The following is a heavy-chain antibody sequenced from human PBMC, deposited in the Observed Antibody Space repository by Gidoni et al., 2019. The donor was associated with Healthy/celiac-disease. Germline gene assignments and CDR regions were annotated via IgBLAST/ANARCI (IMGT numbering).Heavy chain of an antibody. J-gene: IGHJ3*02. D-gene: IGHD3-10*01. CDR2: ISWNSGSI. V-gene: IGHV3-9*01. CDR1: GFTFDDYA. CDR3: AKGGFGELFLDAFDI. Sequence: EVQLVESGGGLVQPGRSLRLSCAASGFTFDDYAMHWVRQAPGKGLEWVSGISWNSGSIGYADSVKGRFTISRDNAKNSLYLQMNSLRAEDTALYYCAKGGFGELFLDAFDIWGQGTMVTVSS.